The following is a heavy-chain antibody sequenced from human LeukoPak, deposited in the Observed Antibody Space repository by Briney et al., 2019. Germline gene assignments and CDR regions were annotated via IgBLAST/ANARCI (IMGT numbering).Heavy chain of an antibody. J-gene: IGHJ6*03. CDR3: ASLSGPTYYDFWSGSWRPSTETYNYMDV. D-gene: IGHD3-3*01. CDR2: ISGGGDKT. Sequence: GGSLRLSCAASGFTFTRCAVNWVRQAPGEGLEWVSRISGGGDKTYYADSVQGRFTISRDDSRNTLYLQMNSLRAEDTAVYYCASLSGPTYYDFWSGSWRPSTETYNYMDVWGKGTTVTVSS. V-gene: IGHV3-23*01. CDR1: GFTFTRCA.